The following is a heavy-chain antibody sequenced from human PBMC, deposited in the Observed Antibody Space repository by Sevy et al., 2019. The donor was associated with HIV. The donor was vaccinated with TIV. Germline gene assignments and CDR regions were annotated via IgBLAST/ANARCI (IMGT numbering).Heavy chain of an antibody. J-gene: IGHJ5*02. CDR2: IYYTGGT. D-gene: IGHD3-3*01. CDR1: DGSISSYY. Sequence: SETLSLTCTVSDGSISSYYWSWIRQPPGKGLEWIGYIYYTGGTKDNPSLKSRVTISVDTSKNQFSLKLISVTAPDTAVSYCARGGPPHDDLGPSDWLDPWGQGTLVTVSS. CDR3: ARGGPPHDDLGPSDWLDP. V-gene: IGHV4-59*01.